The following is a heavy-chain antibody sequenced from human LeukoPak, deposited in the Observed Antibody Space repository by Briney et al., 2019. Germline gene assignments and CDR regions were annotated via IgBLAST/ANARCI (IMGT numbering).Heavy chain of an antibody. CDR1: GGSISSYY. J-gene: IGHJ4*02. Sequence: SETLSLTCTVSGGSISSYYWSWIRQPPGKGLEWIGYIYYSGSTNYNPSLKSRVTISVDTSKNQSSLKLSSVTAADTAVYYCARVIRSGRRSPFDYWGQGTLVTVSS. CDR3: ARVIRSGRRSPFDY. CDR2: IYYSGST. D-gene: IGHD3-3*01. V-gene: IGHV4-59*01.